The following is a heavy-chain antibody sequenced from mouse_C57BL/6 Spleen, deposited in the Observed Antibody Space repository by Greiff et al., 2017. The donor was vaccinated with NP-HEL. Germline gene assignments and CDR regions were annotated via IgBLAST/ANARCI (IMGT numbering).Heavy chain of an antibody. V-gene: IGHV1-52*01. CDR2: IDPSDSET. CDR3: ARSENYYGSRDFDD. D-gene: IGHD1-1*01. J-gene: IGHJ2*01. Sequence: QVQLQQPGAELVRPGSSVKLSCKASGYTFTSYWMHWVKQRPIQGLEWIGNIDPSDSETHYNQKFKDKATLTVDKSSSTAYMQLSSLTSEDSAVYYCARSENYYGSRDFDDWGQGTTLTVSS. CDR1: GYTFTSYW.